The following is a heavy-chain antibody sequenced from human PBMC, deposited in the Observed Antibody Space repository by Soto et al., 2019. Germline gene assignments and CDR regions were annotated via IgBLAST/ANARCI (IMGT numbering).Heavy chain of an antibody. Sequence: EVQLVESGGGLVQPGGSLRLSCAASGFTFSDHYMDWVRQAPGKGLEWVGRSKNKADSYTTEYAPSVKGRFTLSRDGSKISLFLQMHSLKTEDTAVYYCTVWGSGNDFGAAWGQGILVTVSS. D-gene: IGHD3-10*01. CDR2: SKNKADSYTT. CDR1: GFTFSDHY. CDR3: TVWGSGNDFGAA. J-gene: IGHJ4*02. V-gene: IGHV3-72*01.